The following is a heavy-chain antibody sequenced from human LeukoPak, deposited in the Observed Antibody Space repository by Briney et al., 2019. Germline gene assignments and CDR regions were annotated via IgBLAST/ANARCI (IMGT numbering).Heavy chain of an antibody. CDR1: GFTFSSYG. Sequence: GGSLRLSCAASGFTFSSYGMHWVRQAPGKGLEWVAVISYDGSNKYYADSVKGRFTISRDNSKNTLYLQMNSLRAEDTAVYYCAKDDSRGMVTIQSYFDYWGQGTLVTVSS. D-gene: IGHD5-24*01. J-gene: IGHJ4*02. V-gene: IGHV3-30*18. CDR3: AKDDSRGMVTIQSYFDY. CDR2: ISYDGSNK.